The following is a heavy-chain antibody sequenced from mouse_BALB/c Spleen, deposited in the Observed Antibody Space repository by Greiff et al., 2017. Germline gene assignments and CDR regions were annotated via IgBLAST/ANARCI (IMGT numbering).Heavy chain of an antibody. CDR3: ARWLLRGYYAMDY. CDR2: IDPSDSET. D-gene: IGHD2-3*01. Sequence: QVQLQQPGAELVKPGAPVKLSCKASGYTFTSYWMNWVKQRPGRGLEWIGRIDPSDSETHYNQKFKDKATLTVDKSSSTAYIQLSSLTSEDSAVYYCARWLLRGYYAMDYWGQGTSVTVSS. V-gene: IGHV1-69*02. CDR1: GYTFTSYW. J-gene: IGHJ4*01.